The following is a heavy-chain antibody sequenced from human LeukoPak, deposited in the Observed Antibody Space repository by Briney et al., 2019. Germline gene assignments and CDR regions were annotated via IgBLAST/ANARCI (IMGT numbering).Heavy chain of an antibody. D-gene: IGHD6-13*01. CDR2: IGWNGGSI. CDR1: GFTFDDYA. CDR3: AKDIAAAGTIYYYGMDV. Sequence: SLRLSCAASGFTFDDYAMHWVRQAPGKGLEWVSGIGWNGGSIGYADSVKGRFTISRDNAKNSLYLQMNSLRAEDTALYYCAKDIAAAGTIYYYGMDVWGQGTTVTVSS. V-gene: IGHV3-9*01. J-gene: IGHJ6*02.